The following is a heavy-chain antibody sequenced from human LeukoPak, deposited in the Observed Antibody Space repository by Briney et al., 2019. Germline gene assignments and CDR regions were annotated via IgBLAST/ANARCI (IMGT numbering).Heavy chain of an antibody. D-gene: IGHD3-10*01. CDR1: GFTFSSYA. CDR2: ISTNGGST. J-gene: IGHJ4*02. Sequence: GGSLRLSCAASGFTFSSYAMHWVRQASGKGLEYVSTISTNGGSTYYANSVKGRFTISRDNSKNTLYLQMGSLRAEDMAVYYCARGPYHYGSGDYWGQGTLVTVSS. V-gene: IGHV3-64*01. CDR3: ARGPYHYGSGDY.